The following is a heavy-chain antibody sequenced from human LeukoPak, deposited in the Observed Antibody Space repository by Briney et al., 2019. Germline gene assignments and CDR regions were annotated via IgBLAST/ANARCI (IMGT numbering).Heavy chain of an antibody. Sequence: SETLSLTCTVSGGSISGYSWTWIRQPPAQGLEWIGYFHNSRTTSYNPSLTGRVTISVDTAMDLISLKLNSVTAADTAVYYCARGHLGLSPWGQGTLVTVSS. CDR1: GGSISGYS. CDR3: ARGHLGLSP. CDR2: FHNSRTT. J-gene: IGHJ5*02. V-gene: IGHV4-59*01. D-gene: IGHD3-10*01.